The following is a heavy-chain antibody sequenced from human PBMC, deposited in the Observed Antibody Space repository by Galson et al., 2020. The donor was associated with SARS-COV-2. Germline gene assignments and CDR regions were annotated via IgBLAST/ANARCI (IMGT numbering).Heavy chain of an antibody. CDR1: GFTFSTFW. V-gene: IGHV3-74*01. Sequence: LSLTCAASGFTFSTFWMHWVRQAPGKGLVWVARINSEGGRTVYADSVRGRFKISRDNAKNTLYLQMNSVRAEDTAVYYCAREGEDTWYDYVLDVWGQGTTVTVSS. CDR2: INSEGGRT. D-gene: IGHD3-16*01. CDR3: AREGEDTWYDYVLDV. J-gene: IGHJ6*02.